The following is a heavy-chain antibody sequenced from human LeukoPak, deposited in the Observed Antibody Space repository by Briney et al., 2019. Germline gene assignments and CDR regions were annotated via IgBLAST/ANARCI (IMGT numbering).Heavy chain of an antibody. V-gene: IGHV1-18*01. CDR1: GGTFSSYA. CDR3: ARDDYSSPDY. Sequence: ASVKVSCKASGGTFSSYAISWVRQAPGQGLEWMRWISAYNGNTNYAQKLQGRVTMTTDTSTSTAYMELRSLRSDDTAVYYCARDDYSSPDYWGQGTLVTVSS. D-gene: IGHD4-11*01. CDR2: ISAYNGNT. J-gene: IGHJ4*02.